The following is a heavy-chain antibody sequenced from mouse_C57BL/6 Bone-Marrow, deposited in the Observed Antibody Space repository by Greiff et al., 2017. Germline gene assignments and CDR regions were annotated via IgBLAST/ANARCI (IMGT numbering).Heavy chain of an antibody. J-gene: IGHJ1*03. D-gene: IGHD1-1*01. CDR1: GFNIKDDY. CDR2: IDPENGDT. V-gene: IGHV14-4*01. Sequence: EVQLQQSGAELVRPGASVKLSCTASGFNIKDDYMHWVKQRPEQGLEWIGWIDPENGDTEYASKFQGKATITADTSSNTAYLQLSSLTSEDTAVYYCTTDYGSLYCYVDVWGTGTTVTVSS. CDR3: TTDYGSLYCYVDV.